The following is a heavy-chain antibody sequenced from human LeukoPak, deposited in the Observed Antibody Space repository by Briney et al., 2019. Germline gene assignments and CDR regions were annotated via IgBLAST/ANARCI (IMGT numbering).Heavy chain of an antibody. J-gene: IGHJ5*02. CDR2: IRYDGSNK. D-gene: IGHD3-10*01. V-gene: IGHV3-30*02. CDR3: AKDLPRRGSGVHWFDP. CDR1: GFTFSSYG. Sequence: GGSLRLSCAASGFTFSSYGMHWVRQAPGKGLEWVAFIRYDGSNKYYADSVKGRFTIPRDNSKNTLYLQMNSLRAEDTAVYYCAKDLPRRGSGVHWFDPWGQGTLVTVSS.